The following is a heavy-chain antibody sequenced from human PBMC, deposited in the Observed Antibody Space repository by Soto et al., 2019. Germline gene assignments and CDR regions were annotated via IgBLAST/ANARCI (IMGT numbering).Heavy chain of an antibody. J-gene: IGHJ4*02. CDR3: AKGCCTCSSCRGIFDY. Sequence: EVQLLESGGGLVQPGGSLRLSCAASEFTFGRCGMNWVRQAPGKGLEWVAVISGNGDTTYYADSVKGRFTISRDNSKNTLYLQMNSLRAEDAAKYYCAKGCCTCSSCRGIFDYWGQGALVTVSS. CDR1: EFTFGRCG. D-gene: IGHD2-2*01. CDR2: ISGNGDTT. V-gene: IGHV3-23*01.